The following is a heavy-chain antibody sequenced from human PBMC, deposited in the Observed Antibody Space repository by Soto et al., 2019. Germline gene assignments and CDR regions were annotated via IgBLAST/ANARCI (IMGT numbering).Heavy chain of an antibody. V-gene: IGHV3-23*01. Sequence: EVQLLESGGGVGQPGGSLRLSCAATGFSFSGYAMSWVRQAAGKGLEWVSTISGSGASTFYADSVKGRFTISRDNSKNMCYLQINSLRAEDTAVYYCAKNSKGYSGSYFDYWGQGTLVTVSS. D-gene: IGHD1-26*01. J-gene: IGHJ4*02. CDR1: GFSFSGYA. CDR2: ISGSGAST. CDR3: AKNSKGYSGSYFDY.